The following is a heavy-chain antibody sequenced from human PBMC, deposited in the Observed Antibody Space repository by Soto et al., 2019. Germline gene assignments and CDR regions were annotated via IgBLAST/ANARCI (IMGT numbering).Heavy chain of an antibody. CDR3: ARHGSVNWNYGPYYMDV. J-gene: IGHJ6*03. CDR1: GGSISSYY. CDR2: IYYSGST. D-gene: IGHD1-7*01. V-gene: IGHV4-59*08. Sequence: SETLSLTCTVSGGSISSYYWSWIRQPPGKGLEWIGYIYYSGSTNYNPSLKSRVTISVDTSKNQFSLKLSSVTAADTAVYYCARHGSVNWNYGPYYMDVWGKGTTVTVSS.